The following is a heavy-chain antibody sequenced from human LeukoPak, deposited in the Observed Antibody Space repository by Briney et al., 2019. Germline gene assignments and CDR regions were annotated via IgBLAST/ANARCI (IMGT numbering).Heavy chain of an antibody. CDR3: ARGKFGELFRV. V-gene: IGHV4-59*01. J-gene: IGHJ4*02. CDR2: IYYSGST. CDR1: GGSISSYY. Sequence: SETLSLTCTVSGGSISSYYWSWIRQPPGKGLEWIGYIYYSGSTNYNPSLKSRVTISVDTSKNQFSLMLSSVTAADTAVYYCARGKFGELFRVWGQGTLVTVSS. D-gene: IGHD3-10*01.